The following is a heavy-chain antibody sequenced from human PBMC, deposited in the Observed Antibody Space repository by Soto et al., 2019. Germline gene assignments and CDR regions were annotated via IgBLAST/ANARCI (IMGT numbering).Heavy chain of an antibody. CDR1: GGSISTYY. Sequence: SSETLSLTCTVSGGSISTYYWSWIRQPPGKGLEWIGYIYYSGSTNYNPSLKSRVTISVDTSKNQFSLKLSSVTAADTAVYYCARDFWSGGYYYYGMDVWGQGTTVTVSS. J-gene: IGHJ6*02. CDR2: IYYSGST. V-gene: IGHV4-59*01. CDR3: ARDFWSGGYYYYGMDV. D-gene: IGHD3-3*01.